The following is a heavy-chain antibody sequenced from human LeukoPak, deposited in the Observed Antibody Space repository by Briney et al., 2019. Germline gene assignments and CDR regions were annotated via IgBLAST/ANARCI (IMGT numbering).Heavy chain of an antibody. D-gene: IGHD3-22*01. CDR3: ASVRLVHYYDSSGYHAFDI. CDR2: IIPNFGTA. Sequence: GASVKVSCKASGGTFSSYAISWVRQAPGQGLEWMGGIIPNFGTANYAQKFQGRVTITADESTSTAYMELSSLRSEDTAVYYCASVRLVHYYDSSGYHAFDIWGQGTMVTVSS. J-gene: IGHJ3*02. CDR1: GGTFSSYA. V-gene: IGHV1-69*01.